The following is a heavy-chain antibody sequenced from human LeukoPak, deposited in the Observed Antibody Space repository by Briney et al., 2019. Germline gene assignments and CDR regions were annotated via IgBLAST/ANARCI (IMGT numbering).Heavy chain of an antibody. Sequence: PRGALRVSCVHPRFNLSSYWMRWLRPAPGQGLERVANIKQDGSEKYYVDSVKRRFTISRDNAKNTLYLQINSLTVEDTAANYCAKDLSYGGIPSDYWGQGTLVTVSS. CDR2: IKQDGSEK. CDR3: AKDLSYGGIPSDY. CDR1: RFNLSSYW. V-gene: IGHV3-7*01. D-gene: IGHD5-18*01. J-gene: IGHJ4*02.